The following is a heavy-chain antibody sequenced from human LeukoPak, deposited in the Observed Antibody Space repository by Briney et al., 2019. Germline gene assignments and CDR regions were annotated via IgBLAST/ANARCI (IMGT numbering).Heavy chain of an antibody. CDR1: GGSISSHY. CDR3: AREGGGSSSWYRYLDY. J-gene: IGHJ4*02. Sequence: SETLSLTCTVSGGSISSHYWSWIRQPPGKGLEWIAYIYYSGSTNYNPSLKSRVTISVDTSKNQFSLKLSSVTAADTAVYYCAREGGGSSSWYRYLDYRGQGTLVTVSS. V-gene: IGHV4-59*11. CDR2: IYYSGST. D-gene: IGHD6-13*01.